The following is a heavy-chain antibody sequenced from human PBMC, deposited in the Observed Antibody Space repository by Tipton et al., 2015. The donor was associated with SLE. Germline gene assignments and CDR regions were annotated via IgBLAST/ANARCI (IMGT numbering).Heavy chain of an antibody. Sequence: LRLSCAVYGGSFSGYYWSWIRQPPGKGLEWIGEINHSGSTNYNPSLKSRVTISVDTSKNQFSLKLSSVTAADTAVYYCARGGGIRFLEWNYYYMDVWGKGTTVTVSS. J-gene: IGHJ6*03. CDR3: ARGGGIRFLEWNYYYMDV. D-gene: IGHD3-3*01. V-gene: IGHV4-34*01. CDR1: GGSFSGYY. CDR2: INHSGST.